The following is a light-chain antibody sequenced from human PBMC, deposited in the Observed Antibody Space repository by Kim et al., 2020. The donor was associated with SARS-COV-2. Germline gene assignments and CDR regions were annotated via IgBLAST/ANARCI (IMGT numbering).Light chain of an antibody. CDR1: QGISNF. CDR3: QKYNSAPRT. V-gene: IGKV1-27*01. J-gene: IGKJ1*01. Sequence: ASVGNRVTITCRESQGISNFLAWYQQKPEKVPKLLIYATSTLQSGVPSRFSGSGSGTVFTLTISSLQPEDVATYYCQKYNSAPRTFGQGTKVDIK. CDR2: ATS.